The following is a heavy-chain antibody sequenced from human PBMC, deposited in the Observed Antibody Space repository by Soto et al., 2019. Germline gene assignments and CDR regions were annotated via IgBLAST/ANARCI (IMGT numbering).Heavy chain of an antibody. D-gene: IGHD1-20*01. J-gene: IGHJ4*02. Sequence: PGGSLRLSCAASGFTFSSYWMSWVRQAPGKGLEWVANIKQDGSEKYYVDYVKGRFTISRDNAKNSLYLQMNSQRAEDTAVYYFARVYNWNPWAKSYYFDYWGQGTLVTVSS. CDR3: ARVYNWNPWAKSYYFDY. V-gene: IGHV3-7*01. CDR2: IKQDGSEK. CDR1: GFTFSSYW.